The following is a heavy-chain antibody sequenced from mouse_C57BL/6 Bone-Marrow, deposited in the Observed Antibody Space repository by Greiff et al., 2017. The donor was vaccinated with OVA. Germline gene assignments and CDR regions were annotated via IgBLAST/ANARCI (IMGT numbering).Heavy chain of an antibody. CDR1: GFSLTSYG. J-gene: IGHJ2*01. V-gene: IGHV2-6-1*01. Sequence: VKLMESGPGLVAPSQSLSITCTVSGFSLTSYGVHWVRQPPGKGLEWLVVIWSDGSTTYNSALKSRLSISKDNSKSQVFLKMNSLQTDDTAMYYCARHPGYYYGSSPFFDYWGQGTTLTVSS. D-gene: IGHD1-1*01. CDR2: IWSDGST. CDR3: ARHPGYYYGSSPFFDY.